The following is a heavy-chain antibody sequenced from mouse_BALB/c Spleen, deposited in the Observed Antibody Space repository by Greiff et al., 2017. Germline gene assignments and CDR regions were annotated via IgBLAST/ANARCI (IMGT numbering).Heavy chain of an antibody. CDR2: ISYSGST. V-gene: IGHV3-2*02. J-gene: IGHJ3*01. Sequence: VQLKESGPGLVKPSQSLSLTCTVTGYSITSDYAWNWIRQFPGNKLEWMGYISYSGSTSYNPSLKSRISITRDTSKNQFFLQLNSVTTEDTATYYCARSELGWFAYWGQGTLVTVSA. CDR3: ARSELGWFAY. CDR1: GYSITSDYA. D-gene: IGHD4-1*01.